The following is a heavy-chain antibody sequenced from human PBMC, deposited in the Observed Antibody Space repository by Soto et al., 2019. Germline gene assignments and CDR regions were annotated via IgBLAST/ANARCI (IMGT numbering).Heavy chain of an antibody. J-gene: IGHJ3*02. CDR3: AREKGSIAAPDAFDI. CDR1: GFTFSSYG. D-gene: IGHD6-6*01. CDR2: IWYDGSNK. Sequence: GGSLRLSCAASGFTFSSYGMHWVRQAPGKGLEWVAVIWYDGSNKYYADSVKGRFTISRDNSKNTPYLQMNSLRAEDTAVYYCAREKGSIAAPDAFDIWGQGTMVTVSS. V-gene: IGHV3-33*01.